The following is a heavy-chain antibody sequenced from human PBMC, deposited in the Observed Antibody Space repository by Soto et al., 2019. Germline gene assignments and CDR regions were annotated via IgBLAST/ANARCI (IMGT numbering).Heavy chain of an antibody. CDR3: AKGGIIWFGELSDAFDI. Sequence: PXGSLSVSCAASGFTFSSYAMSWVRQAPGKGLEWVSAISGSGGSTYYADSVKGRFTISRDNSKNTLYLQMNSLRAEDTAVYYCAKGGIIWFGELSDAFDIWGQGTMVTVSS. CDR2: ISGSGGST. D-gene: IGHD3-10*01. CDR1: GFTFSSYA. J-gene: IGHJ3*02. V-gene: IGHV3-23*01.